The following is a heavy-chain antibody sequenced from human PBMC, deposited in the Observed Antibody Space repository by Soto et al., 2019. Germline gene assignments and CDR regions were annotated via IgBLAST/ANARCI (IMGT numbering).Heavy chain of an antibody. D-gene: IGHD4-17*01. Sequence: ASVKVSCKASGYTFTGYYMHWVRQAPGQGLEWMGWINPNSGGTNYAQKFQGWVTMTRDTSISTAYMELSRLRSDDTAVYYCARAGTTVTEGNYYYGMDVWGQGTTVTVSS. CDR3: ARAGTTVTEGNYYYGMDV. CDR1: GYTFTGYY. V-gene: IGHV1-2*04. J-gene: IGHJ6*02. CDR2: INPNSGGT.